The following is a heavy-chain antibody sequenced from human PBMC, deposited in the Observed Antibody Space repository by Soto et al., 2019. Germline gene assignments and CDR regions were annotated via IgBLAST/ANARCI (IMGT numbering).Heavy chain of an antibody. Sequence: EVQLLESGGGLVQPGGSLRLSCAASGFTFSSYAMSWVRQAPGKGLEWVSAISGSGGSTYYADSVKGRFTISRDNSKNTLYLQMNSLRAEDTSVYYCAKIGNGSGSPSTYDYWGQGTLVTVSS. CDR2: ISGSGGST. V-gene: IGHV3-23*01. D-gene: IGHD3-10*01. CDR3: AKIGNGSGSPSTYDY. J-gene: IGHJ4*02. CDR1: GFTFSSYA.